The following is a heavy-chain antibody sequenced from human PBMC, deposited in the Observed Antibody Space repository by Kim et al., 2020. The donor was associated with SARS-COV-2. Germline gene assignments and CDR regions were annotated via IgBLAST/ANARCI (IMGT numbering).Heavy chain of an antibody. CDR2: IYPGDSDT. V-gene: IGHV5-51*01. CDR1: GYRFNTYW. Sequence: GESLKISCKGSGYRFNTYWIGWVRQMPGKGLEWMGIIYPGDSDTRYSPSFQGQVTISADKSITTAYLQWSSLKVSDTAMYYCASLQAYSSGWSDWFDPWGQGTLVTVSS. D-gene: IGHD6-19*01. J-gene: IGHJ5*02. CDR3: ASLQAYSSGWSDWFDP.